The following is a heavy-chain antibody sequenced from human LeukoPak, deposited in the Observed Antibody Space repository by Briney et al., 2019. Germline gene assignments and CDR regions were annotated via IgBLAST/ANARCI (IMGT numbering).Heavy chain of an antibody. J-gene: IGHJ4*02. CDR1: GYTLTELS. V-gene: IGHV1-24*01. D-gene: IGHD3-22*01. CDR2: FDPEDGET. Sequence: ASVKVSCKXSGYTLTELSMHWVRQAPRKGLEWMGGFDPEDGETIYAQKFQGRVTMTEDTSTDTAYMELSSLRSEDTAVYYCATTPYYYDSSGSGYYWGQGTLVTVSS. CDR3: ATTPYYYDSSGSGYY.